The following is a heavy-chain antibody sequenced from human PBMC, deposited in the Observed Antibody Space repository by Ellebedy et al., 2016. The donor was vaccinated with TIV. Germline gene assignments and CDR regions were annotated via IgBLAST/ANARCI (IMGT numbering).Heavy chain of an antibody. V-gene: IGHV4-39*01. J-gene: IGHJ4*02. D-gene: IGHD1-1*01. Sequence: MPSETLSLTCTVSGDSITSSTYLWGWIRQPPGKGLEWIATIHDRGTTYYNPSLKSRVTISVDTSKNQFSLKLSSVTAADTAVYYCARHHTVERGAIDYWGQGTLVTVSS. CDR1: GDSITSSTYL. CDR2: IHDRGTT. CDR3: ARHHTVERGAIDY.